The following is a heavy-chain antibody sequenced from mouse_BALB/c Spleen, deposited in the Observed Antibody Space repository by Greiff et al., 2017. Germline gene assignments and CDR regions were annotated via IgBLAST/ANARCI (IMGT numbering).Heavy chain of an antibody. Sequence: VHLVESGPGLVAPSQSLSITCTVSGFSLTGYGVNWVRQPPGKGLEWLGMIWGDGSTDYNSALKSRLSISKDNSKSQVFLKMNSLQTDDTARYYCARAAYYRYDGWFAYWGQGTLVTVSA. V-gene: IGHV2-6-7*01. CDR2: IWGDGST. CDR3: ARAAYYRYDGWFAY. J-gene: IGHJ3*01. CDR1: GFSLTGYG. D-gene: IGHD2-14*01.